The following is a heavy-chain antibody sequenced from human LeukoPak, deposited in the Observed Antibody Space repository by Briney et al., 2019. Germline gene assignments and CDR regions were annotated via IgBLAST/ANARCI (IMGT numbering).Heavy chain of an antibody. CDR3: ARRYGSGSSGTFDY. Sequence: SETLSLTCGVYDGSFSGYYWSWIRQPPGKGLEWIGEINHSGSTNYNPSLKSRVTISVDTSKNQFSLKLSSVTAADTAVYYCARRYGSGSSGTFDYWGQGTLVTVSS. D-gene: IGHD3-10*01. CDR1: DGSFSGYY. V-gene: IGHV4-34*01. J-gene: IGHJ4*02. CDR2: INHSGST.